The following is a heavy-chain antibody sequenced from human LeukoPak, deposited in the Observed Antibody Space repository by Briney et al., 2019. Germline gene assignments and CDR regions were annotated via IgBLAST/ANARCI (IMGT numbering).Heavy chain of an antibody. V-gene: IGHV4-30-2*01. CDR1: GASISSGGYS. CDR3: ASDSSLTNAFDI. CDR2: IYHSGST. Sequence: SETLSLTCAVSGASISSGGYSWSWIRQPPGKGLEWIGYIYHSGSTYYNPSLKSRVTISVDTSKNQFSLKLSSVTAADTAVYYCASDSSLTNAFDIWGQGTMVTVSS. J-gene: IGHJ3*02. D-gene: IGHD6-6*01.